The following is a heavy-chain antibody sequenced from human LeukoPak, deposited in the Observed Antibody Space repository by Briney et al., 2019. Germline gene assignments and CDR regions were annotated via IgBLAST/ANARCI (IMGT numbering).Heavy chain of an antibody. Sequence: GRSLRLSCAASGITFSNFGMHWVRQAPGKGLEWVAVISYDGRKQYYADSVKGRFTISRDNSKNTLYLQMNSLRAEDTAVYYCAKEYNNRPDYFDCWGQGTLVTVSS. J-gene: IGHJ4*02. CDR1: GITFSNFG. D-gene: IGHD1-14*01. CDR3: AKEYNNRPDYFDC. V-gene: IGHV3-30*18. CDR2: ISYDGRKQ.